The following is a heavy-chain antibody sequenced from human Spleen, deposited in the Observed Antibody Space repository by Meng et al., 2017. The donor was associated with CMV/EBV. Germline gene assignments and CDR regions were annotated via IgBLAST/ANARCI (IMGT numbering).Heavy chain of an antibody. Sequence: GGSLRLSCAVSGFTFSSYWMSWVRQAPGKGLEWVANIKQDGSEKYYVDSVKGRFTISRDNAKNSLYLQMNSLRAEDTAVYYCVREDYGDYFFDTWGQGTLVTVSS. D-gene: IGHD4-17*01. J-gene: IGHJ4*02. CDR1: GFTFSSYW. CDR3: VREDYGDYFFDT. V-gene: IGHV3-7*01. CDR2: IKQDGSEK.